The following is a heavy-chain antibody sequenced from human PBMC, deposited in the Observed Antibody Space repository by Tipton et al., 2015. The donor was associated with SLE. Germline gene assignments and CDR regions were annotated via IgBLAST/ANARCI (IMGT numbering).Heavy chain of an antibody. D-gene: IGHD1-26*01. J-gene: IGHJ5*02. V-gene: IGHV4-34*01. CDR1: GGSFSGYY. CDR3: AREGARGYNWFDP. Sequence: TLSLTCAVYGGSFSGYYWSWIRQPPGKGLEWIGEINHSGSTNHNPSLKSRVTISVDTSKNQFSLKLSSVTAADTAVYYCAREGARGYNWFDPWGQGTLVTVSS. CDR2: INHSGST.